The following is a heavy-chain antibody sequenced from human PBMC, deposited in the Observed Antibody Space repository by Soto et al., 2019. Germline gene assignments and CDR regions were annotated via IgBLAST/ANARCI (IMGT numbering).Heavy chain of an antibody. CDR2: IFYSGTA. CDR1: GDSISRGNHY. D-gene: IGHD3-10*01. V-gene: IGHV4-30-4*01. J-gene: IGHJ5*02. Sequence: SETLSLTCTVSGDSISRGNHYWSWIRQPPGKGLEWIGYIFYSGTAYYNPSLKSRLTISVDTSKNQFSLKLSSVTAADTAVYYCARTDYGTAYFDPWGQGSLVTVSS. CDR3: ARTDYGTAYFDP.